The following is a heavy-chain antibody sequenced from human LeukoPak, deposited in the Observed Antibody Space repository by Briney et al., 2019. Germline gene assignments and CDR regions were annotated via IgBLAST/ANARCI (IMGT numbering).Heavy chain of an antibody. CDR3: VKDLSSSVPSVY. CDR2: ISDST. V-gene: IGHV3-23*01. CDR1: GFTFSSCA. Sequence: GGSLRLSCAASGFTFSSCAMSWVRQAPGKGLEWFSGISDSTYYTDSVKGRFTISRDNSKNTLYLQMNSLRAEDTAVYYCVKDLSSSVPSVYWGQGILVTVSS. D-gene: IGHD6-19*01. J-gene: IGHJ4*02.